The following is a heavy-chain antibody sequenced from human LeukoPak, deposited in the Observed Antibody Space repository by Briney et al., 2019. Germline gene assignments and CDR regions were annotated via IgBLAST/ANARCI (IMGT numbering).Heavy chain of an antibody. D-gene: IGHD3-10*01. Sequence: PSETLSLTCAVYGGSFSGYYWSWIRQPPGKGLEWIGEINHSGSTNYNPSLKSRVTISVDTSKNQSSLKLSSVTAADTAVYYCARGRYYGSGSYNYWGQGTLVTVSS. CDR1: GGSFSGYY. J-gene: IGHJ4*02. CDR3: ARGRYYGSGSYNY. CDR2: INHSGST. V-gene: IGHV4-34*01.